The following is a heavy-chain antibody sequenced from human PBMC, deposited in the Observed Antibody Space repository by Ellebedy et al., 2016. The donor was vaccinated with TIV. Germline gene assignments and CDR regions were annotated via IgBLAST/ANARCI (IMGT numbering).Heavy chain of an antibody. D-gene: IGHD2-21*02. CDR2: ISGGDGST. J-gene: IGHJ4*02. Sequence: AASVKVSCKASGYTFTTYAMHWVHQAPGQRPEWMGWISGGDGSTKYSQNFQDRVTFTTDSSATTGYMELSSLRSEDTAVYYCARPFCSGGNCYLNFDKWGQGTLVTVSS. CDR3: ARPFCSGGNCYLNFDK. V-gene: IGHV1-3*01. CDR1: GYTFTTYA.